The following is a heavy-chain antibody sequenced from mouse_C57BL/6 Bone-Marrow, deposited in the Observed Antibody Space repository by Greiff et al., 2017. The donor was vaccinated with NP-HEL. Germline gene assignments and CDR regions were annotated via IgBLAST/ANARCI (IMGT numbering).Heavy chain of an antibody. Sequence: EVQRVESGGGLVQPGGSLKLSCAASGFTFSDYGMAWGRQAPRKGPEWVAFVSNLAYSIDSPDTVTCRFTISRENAKNTLYLEMSSLRSEDTAMYYCARHYSNVYAMDYWGQGTSVTVSS. CDR2: VSNLAYSI. CDR3: ARHYSNVYAMDY. D-gene: IGHD2-5*01. V-gene: IGHV5-15*01. J-gene: IGHJ4*01. CDR1: GFTFSDYG.